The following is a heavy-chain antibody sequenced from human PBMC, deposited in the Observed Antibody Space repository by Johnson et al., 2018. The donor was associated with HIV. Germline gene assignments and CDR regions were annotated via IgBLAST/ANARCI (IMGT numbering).Heavy chain of an antibody. CDR3: AKDQSWIGTGHDTFDI. V-gene: IGHV3-15*05. J-gene: IGHJ3*02. CDR2: IKSKTDGGTT. Sequence: VQLVESGGGLVKPGGSLRLSCAASGFTFINAWMSWVRQAPGKGLEWVGRIKSKTDGGTTDYAAPVKGRFTISRDNAKNSLYVQMNSLRAEDTAVYYCAKDQSWIGTGHDTFDIWGQGTMVTVSS. D-gene: IGHD1-1*01. CDR1: GFTFINAW.